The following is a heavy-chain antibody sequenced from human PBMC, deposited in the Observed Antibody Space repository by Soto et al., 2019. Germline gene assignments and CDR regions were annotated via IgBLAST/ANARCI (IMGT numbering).Heavy chain of an antibody. CDR3: VKVGVAFSVGSSYSGLYTIDV. D-gene: IGHD2-15*01. CDR2: ISSNGGST. V-gene: IGHV3-64D*06. CDR1: GFTFSSYA. J-gene: IGHJ6*02. Sequence: ESGGGLVQPGGSLRLSCSASGFTFSSYAMHWVRQAPGKGLEYVSAISSNGGSTYYADSVKGRFTISRDNSKNTLYLQMSSLRAEDTAVYYCVKVGVAFSVGSSYSGLYTIDVWGQGFTVTVS.